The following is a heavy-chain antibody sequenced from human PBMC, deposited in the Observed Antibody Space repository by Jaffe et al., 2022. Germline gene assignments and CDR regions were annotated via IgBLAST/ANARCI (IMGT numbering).Heavy chain of an antibody. Sequence: QVQLQESGPGLVKPSETLSLTCTVSGGSISSYYWSWIRQPPGKGLEWIGYIYYSGSTNYNPSLKSRVTISVDTSKNQFSLKLSSVTAADTAVYYCARGSSSWYDGPLGFWFDPWGQGTLVTVSS. J-gene: IGHJ5*02. CDR1: GGSISSYY. CDR3: ARGSSSWYDGPLGFWFDP. V-gene: IGHV4-59*01. D-gene: IGHD6-13*01. CDR2: IYYSGST.